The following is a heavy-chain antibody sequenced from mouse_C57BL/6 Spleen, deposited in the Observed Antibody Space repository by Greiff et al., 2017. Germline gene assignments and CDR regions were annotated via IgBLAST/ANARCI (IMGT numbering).Heavy chain of an antibody. J-gene: IGHJ1*03. CDR3: ARSKITTVARYFDV. Sequence: QVQLQQPGAELVKPGASVKLSCKASGYTFTSYWMHWVKQRPGRGLEWIGRIDPKSGGTKYNEKFKSKATLTVDKPSSTAYMQLSSLTSEDSAVYYCARSKITTVARYFDVWGTGTTVTVSS. CDR1: GYTFTSYW. CDR2: IDPKSGGT. D-gene: IGHD1-1*01. V-gene: IGHV1-72*01.